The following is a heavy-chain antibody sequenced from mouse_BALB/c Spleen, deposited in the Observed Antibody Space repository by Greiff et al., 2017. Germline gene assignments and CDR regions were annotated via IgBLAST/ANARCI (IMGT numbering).Heavy chain of an antibody. CDR2: IWGDGST. CDR1: GFSLTGYG. Sequence: QVQLKESGPGLVAPSQSLSITCTVSGFSLTGYGVNWVRQPPGKGLEWLGMIWGDGSTDYNSALKSRLSISKDNSKSQVFLKMNSLQTDDTARYYCARDYYYGSSAWFAYWGQGTLVTVSA. D-gene: IGHD1-1*01. J-gene: IGHJ3*01. V-gene: IGHV2-6-7*01. CDR3: ARDYYYGSSAWFAY.